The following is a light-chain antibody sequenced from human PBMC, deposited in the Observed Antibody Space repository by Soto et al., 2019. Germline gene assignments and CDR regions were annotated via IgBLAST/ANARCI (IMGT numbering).Light chain of an antibody. V-gene: IGLV1-40*01. CDR1: SSNIGAGYG. CDR2: GNS. CDR3: QSYDISLSVV. J-gene: IGLJ2*01. Sequence: QSVLTQRPSVSGAPGQRVTISCTGSSSNIGAGYGVHWYQQLPGTAPKLLIYGNSNRPSGVPDRFSGSKSGTSASLAITGLQAEDEADYYCQSYDISLSVVFGGGTKLTVL.